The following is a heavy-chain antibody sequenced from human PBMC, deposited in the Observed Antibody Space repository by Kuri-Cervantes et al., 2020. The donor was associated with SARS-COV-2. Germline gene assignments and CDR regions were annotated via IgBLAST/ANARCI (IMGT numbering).Heavy chain of an antibody. CDR3: ARDWVQHGSGSYIFDY. Sequence: ASVKVSCKASGYTFTSYGISWVRQAPGQGLEWMGWISAYNGNINYAQKLQGRVTMTTDTSTSTAYMELRSLRSDDTAVYYCARDWVQHGSGSYIFDYWGQGTLVTVSS. CDR1: GYTFTSYG. J-gene: IGHJ4*02. V-gene: IGHV1-18*01. D-gene: IGHD3-10*01. CDR2: ISAYNGNI.